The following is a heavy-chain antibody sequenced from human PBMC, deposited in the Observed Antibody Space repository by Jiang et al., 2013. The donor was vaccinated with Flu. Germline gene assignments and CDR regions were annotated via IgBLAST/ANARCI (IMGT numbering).Heavy chain of an antibody. CDR2: INPNSGGT. CDR1: GYTFTGYY. J-gene: IGHJ4*02. D-gene: IGHD3-10*01. V-gene: IGHV1-2*04. Sequence: SVKVSCKASGYTFTGYYMHWVRQAPGQGLEWMGWINPNSGGTNYAQKFQGWVTMTRDTSISTAYMELSRLRSDDTAVYYCASAHRGSGSLQFDYWGQGTLVTVSS. CDR3: ASAHRGSGSLQFDY.